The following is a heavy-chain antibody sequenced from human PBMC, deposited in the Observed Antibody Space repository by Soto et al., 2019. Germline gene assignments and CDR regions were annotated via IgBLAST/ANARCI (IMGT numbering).Heavy chain of an antibody. Sequence: SETLSLTCTVSGGSISSGGYYWSWIRQHPGKGLEWIGYIYYSGSTYYNPSLKSRVTISVDTSKNQFSLKLSSVTAADTAVYYCAREGYYYDSSGYYGWFDPWGQGTLVTV. CDR1: GGSISSGGYY. CDR2: IYYSGST. J-gene: IGHJ5*02. CDR3: AREGYYYDSSGYYGWFDP. V-gene: IGHV4-31*03. D-gene: IGHD3-22*01.